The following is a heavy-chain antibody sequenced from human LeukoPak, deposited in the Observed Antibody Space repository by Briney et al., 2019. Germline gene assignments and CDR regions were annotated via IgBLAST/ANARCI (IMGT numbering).Heavy chain of an antibody. CDR1: GYTLTELS. D-gene: IGHD3-10*01. CDR3: ARMDYRSGSYPPDY. V-gene: IGHV1-24*01. CDR2: FDPEDGET. Sequence: GASVKVSCKVSGYTLTELSMHWVRQAPGRGLEWMGGFDPEDGETIYAQKFQGRVTMTRDTSTSTVYMELSSLRSEDTAVYYCARMDYRSGSYPPDYWGQGTLVTVSS. J-gene: IGHJ4*02.